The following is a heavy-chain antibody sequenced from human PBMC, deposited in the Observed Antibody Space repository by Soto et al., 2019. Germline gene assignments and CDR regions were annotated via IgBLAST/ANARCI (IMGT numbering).Heavy chain of an antibody. J-gene: IGHJ4*02. CDR3: APPACAATWCSPSHNLDH. CDR1: GGTFVRHV. CDR2: INPLSGIP. D-gene: IGHD2-2*01. V-gene: IGHV1-69*09. Sequence: QVQLVQSGAEVKKPESSVKVSCKTSGGTFVRHVISWVRQAPGQGPEWMGKINPLSGIPNYAQKFQDRVTLPADTDSSTAYMELSSLRSDDTAVYYCAPPACAATWCSPSHNLDHWGQGTLVTVSS.